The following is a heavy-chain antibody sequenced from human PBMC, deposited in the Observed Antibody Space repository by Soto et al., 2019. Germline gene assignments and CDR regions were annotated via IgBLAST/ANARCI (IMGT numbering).Heavy chain of an antibody. CDR3: ARVWYDYVWGSYRYTGNWFDP. J-gene: IGHJ5*02. D-gene: IGHD3-16*02. CDR1: GGSISSGGYS. V-gene: IGHV4-30-2*01. Sequence: SETLSLTCAVSGGSISSGGYSWSWIRQPPGKGLEWIGYIYHSGSTYYNPSLKSRVTISVDRSKNQFSLKLSSVTAADTAVYYCARVWYDYVWGSYRYTGNWFDPWGQGTLVTVSS. CDR2: IYHSGST.